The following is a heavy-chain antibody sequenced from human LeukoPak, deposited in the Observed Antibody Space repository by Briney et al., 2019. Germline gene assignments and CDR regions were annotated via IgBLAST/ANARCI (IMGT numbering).Heavy chain of an antibody. CDR2: IYTSGST. J-gene: IGHJ6*03. CDR3: ARSIAARPPYYYYYYMDV. CDR1: GGSISSYY. V-gene: IGHV4-4*07. Sequence: PSETLSLTCTVSGGSISSYYWSWIRQPAGKGLEWIGRIYTSGSTNYNPSLKSRVTMSVDTSKNQFSLKLSSVTAADTAVYYCARSIAARPPYYYYYYMDVWGKGTTVTVSS. D-gene: IGHD6-6*01.